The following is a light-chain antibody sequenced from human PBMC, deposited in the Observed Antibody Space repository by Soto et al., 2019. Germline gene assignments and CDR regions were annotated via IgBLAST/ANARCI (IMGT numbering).Light chain of an antibody. V-gene: IGLV1-51*01. J-gene: IGLJ2*01. Sequence: QSVLTQPPSVSAAPGQRVTISCSGGNSNIGSNFVSWYQHVPGTAPKLLIYDNHKRPSGIPDRFSGSTSGTSASLAISGLRAEDEADYCCAAWDDSLRGPVFGGGTKLTVL. CDR2: DNH. CDR1: NSNIGSNF. CDR3: AAWDDSLRGPV.